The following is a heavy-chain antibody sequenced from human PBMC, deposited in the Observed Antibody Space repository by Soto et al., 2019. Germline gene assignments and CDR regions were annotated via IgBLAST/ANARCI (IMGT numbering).Heavy chain of an antibody. CDR2: IYYSGST. J-gene: IGHJ4*02. V-gene: IGHV4-31*03. CDR3: ARYSSYGCDY. Sequence: SETLSLTCTVSGGSISSGDYYWSWIRQHPGKGLEWIGYIYYSGSTYYNPSLKSRVTISVDTSKNQFSLKLSSVTAADTAVYYCARYSSYGCDYWGQGTLVTVSS. CDR1: GGSISSGDYY. D-gene: IGHD3-10*01.